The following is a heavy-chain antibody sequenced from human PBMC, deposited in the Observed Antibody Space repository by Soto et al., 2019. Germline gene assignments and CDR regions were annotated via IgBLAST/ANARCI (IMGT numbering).Heavy chain of an antibody. D-gene: IGHD6-19*01. CDR1: GFSLSNARMG. J-gene: IGHJ4*02. V-gene: IGHV2-26*01. CDR2: IFSNDEK. CDR3: ARFLWGYRGGWSLIFGY. Sequence: SGPTLVNPTETLTLTCTVSGFSLSNARMGVSWIRQPPGKALEWLAHIFSNDEKSYSTSLKSRLTISKDTSKSQVVLTMTNLDPVDTPFFFFARFLWGYRGGWSLIFGYGGKGTLVTVSS.